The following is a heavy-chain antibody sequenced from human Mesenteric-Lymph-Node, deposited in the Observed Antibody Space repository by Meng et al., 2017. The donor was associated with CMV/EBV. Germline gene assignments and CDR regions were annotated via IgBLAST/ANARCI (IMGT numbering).Heavy chain of an antibody. CDR2: INHSGST. Sequence: SETLSLTCAVYGGSFSGYYWSWIRQPPGKGLEWIGEINHSGSTNYNPSLKSRVTISVDKSKNQFSLKLSSVTAADTAVYYCARAPIAVTSYYYSGMDVWGQGTTVTVSS. CDR3: ARAPIAVTSYYYSGMDV. CDR1: GGSFSGYY. J-gene: IGHJ6*02. D-gene: IGHD6-19*01. V-gene: IGHV4-34*01.